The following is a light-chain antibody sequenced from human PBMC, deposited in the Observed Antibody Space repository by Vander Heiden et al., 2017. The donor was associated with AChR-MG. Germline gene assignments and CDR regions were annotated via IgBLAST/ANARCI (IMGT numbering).Light chain of an antibody. Sequence: QSVLAQPPSVSGAPGQRVNISCTGGSSNIGAGYDVPWYQKLPGAAPRLLVYGNTRRPSGVPDRFSASKSGTSASLAITGLQADDEADYYCQSYDSSLSGVIFGGGTRLTVL. CDR3: QSYDSSLSGVI. CDR1: SSNIGAGYD. CDR2: GNT. V-gene: IGLV1-40*01. J-gene: IGLJ2*01.